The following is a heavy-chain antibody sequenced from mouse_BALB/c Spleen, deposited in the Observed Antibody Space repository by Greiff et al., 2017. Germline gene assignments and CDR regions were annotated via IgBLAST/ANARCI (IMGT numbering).Heavy chain of an antibody. CDR3: AKFITTAQFAY. D-gene: IGHD1-2*01. J-gene: IGHJ3*01. V-gene: IGHV1-7*01. CDR2: INPSTGYT. CDR1: GYTFTSYW. Sequence: VQRVESGAELAKPGASVKMSCKASGYTFTSYWMHWVKQRPGQGLEWIGYINPSTGYTEYNQKFKDKATLTADKSSSTAYMQLSSLTSEDSAVYYCAKFITTAQFAYWGQGTLVTVSA.